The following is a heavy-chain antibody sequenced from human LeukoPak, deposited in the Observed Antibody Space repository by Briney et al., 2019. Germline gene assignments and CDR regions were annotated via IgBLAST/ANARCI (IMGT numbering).Heavy chain of an antibody. V-gene: IGHV4-34*01. D-gene: IGHD4-17*01. CDR3: ACHTTADDFDI. CDR1: GGSFSCYY. Sequence: PSETLSLTCAVYGGSFSCYYWSWIRQPPGKGLEWIGEINHSGSTHYNPSLKSRVTISVDTSKNQFSLKLSSVTAADTAVYHCACHTTADDFDIWGQGTMVTVSS. CDR2: INHSGST. J-gene: IGHJ3*02.